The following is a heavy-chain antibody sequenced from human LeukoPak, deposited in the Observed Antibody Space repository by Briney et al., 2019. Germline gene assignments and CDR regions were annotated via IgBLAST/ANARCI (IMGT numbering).Heavy chain of an antibody. CDR1: GGSISGYY. V-gene: IGHV4-59*08. CDR3: ARQWFFADYGAFDN. CDR2: IDYSGST. Sequence: PSETLSLTCTVSGGSISGYYWSWIRQPPGKGLEWIGYIDYSGSTDYNPSLKSRVTISVDTSKNQFSLRLSSVTAPDTAVYYCARQWFFADYGAFDNWGQGNLVTVSS. J-gene: IGHJ4*02. D-gene: IGHD4-17*01.